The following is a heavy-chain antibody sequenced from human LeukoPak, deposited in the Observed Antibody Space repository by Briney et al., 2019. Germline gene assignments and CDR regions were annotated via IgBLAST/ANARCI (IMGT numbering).Heavy chain of an antibody. D-gene: IGHD6-19*01. V-gene: IGHV3-48*01. J-gene: IGHJ4*02. Sequence: APRLSRSASGFTFSNYSMNWGRHAPGEGLGWVSYICSSSSTIYYADSVKGRFTISRDNAKNSLYLQMNSLRAEDTAVYYCARDKVGGSMAGSNFDYWGQGTLVTVSS. CDR1: GFTFSNYS. CDR2: ICSSSSTI. CDR3: ARDKVGGSMAGSNFDY.